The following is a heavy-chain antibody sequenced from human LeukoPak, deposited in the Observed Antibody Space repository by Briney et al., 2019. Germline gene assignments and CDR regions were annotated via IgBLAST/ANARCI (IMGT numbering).Heavy chain of an antibody. V-gene: IGHV3-30*04. Sequence: GGSLRLSCAASGFTFSSYAMHWVRQAPGKGLEWVAVISYDGSNKYYADSVKGRFTISRDNSKNTLYLQMISLRAEDTAVYYCARDGRGSYYDSSGNNYWGQGTLVTVSS. CDR2: ISYDGSNK. CDR3: ARDGRGSYYDSSGNNY. D-gene: IGHD3-22*01. J-gene: IGHJ4*02. CDR1: GFTFSSYA.